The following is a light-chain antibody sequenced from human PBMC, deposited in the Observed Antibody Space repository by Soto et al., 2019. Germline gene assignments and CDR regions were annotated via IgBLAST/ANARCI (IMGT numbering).Light chain of an antibody. CDR3: QQRSNWRT. J-gene: IGKJ2*01. Sequence: EIVLTQSPATLSLSPGERATLSCRASQSVSSYLAWYQQKPGQAPRLLIYDASNRATGIPARFSGSGSGTHFTLTTCSLEPEDFAVYYCQQRSNWRTFGQGTKLEIK. CDR1: QSVSSY. CDR2: DAS. V-gene: IGKV3-11*01.